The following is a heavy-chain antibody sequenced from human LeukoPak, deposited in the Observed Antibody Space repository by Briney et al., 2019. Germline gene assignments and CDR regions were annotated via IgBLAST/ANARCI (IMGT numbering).Heavy chain of an antibody. D-gene: IGHD2-21*02. CDR2: IIPIFGTA. Sequence: SVTVSCTASGGTFSSYAISWVRQAPGQGLEWMGGIIPIFGTANYAQKFQGRVTITADESTSTAYMELSSLRSEDTAVYYCARGTVVTALGYYGMDVWGQGTTVTVSS. J-gene: IGHJ6*02. V-gene: IGHV1-69*13. CDR1: GGTFSSYA. CDR3: ARGTVVTALGYYGMDV.